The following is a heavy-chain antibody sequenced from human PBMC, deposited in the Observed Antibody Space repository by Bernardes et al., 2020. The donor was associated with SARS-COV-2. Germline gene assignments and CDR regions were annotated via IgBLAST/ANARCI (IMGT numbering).Heavy chain of an antibody. D-gene: IGHD4-17*01. CDR1: GFTFGSYW. J-gene: IGHJ4*02. V-gene: IGHV3-74*01. Sequence: GGSLRLSCAASGFTFGSYWMHWVRQAPGKGLVWVSRLNSGGGDITYADSVRGRFTISRDNSKNTLYLQMNSLRVEDTAVYYCAKYRDTVPTRAFDYWGQGTLVTVSS. CDR3: AKYRDTVPTRAFDY. CDR2: LNSGGGDI.